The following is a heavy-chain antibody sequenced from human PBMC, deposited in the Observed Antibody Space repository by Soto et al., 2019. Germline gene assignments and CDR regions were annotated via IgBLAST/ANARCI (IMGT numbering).Heavy chain of an antibody. CDR3: ARRAPLSDDAFDV. Sequence: GESLKISCKGSGYSFNTNWVAWVRQMPGKGLEWMGIIYPGDSDTRYSPSFQGQVTISADKSTSTAYLQWSSLKASDTAMYYCARRAPLSDDAFDVWGQGTMVTVSS. CDR1: GYSFNTNW. CDR2: IYPGDSDT. J-gene: IGHJ3*01. V-gene: IGHV5-51*01.